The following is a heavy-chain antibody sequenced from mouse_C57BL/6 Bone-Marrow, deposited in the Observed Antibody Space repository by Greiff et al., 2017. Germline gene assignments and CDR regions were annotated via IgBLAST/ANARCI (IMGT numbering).Heavy chain of an antibody. Sequence: VQLQQSGAELARPGASVKLSCKASGYTFTSYGISWVKQRPGQGLEWIGEIYPRSGNTYYNEKFKGKATLTADKSSSTAYMELRSLTSEDSAVYFCARPHYGSSPAWFAYWGQGTLVTVSA. D-gene: IGHD1-1*01. CDR2: IYPRSGNT. J-gene: IGHJ3*01. V-gene: IGHV1-81*01. CDR3: ARPHYGSSPAWFAY. CDR1: GYTFTSYG.